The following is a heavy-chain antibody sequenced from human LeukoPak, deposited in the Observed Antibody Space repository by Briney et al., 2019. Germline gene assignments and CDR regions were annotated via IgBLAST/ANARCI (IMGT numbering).Heavy chain of an antibody. D-gene: IGHD3-16*01. CDR3: ARELFSSDYIWGSYYHQFDY. V-gene: IGHV3-21*01. CDR1: GFTFSSYV. J-gene: IGHJ4*02. Sequence: GGSLRLSCAASGFTFSSYVMTWVRQAPGRGLEWVSSIGNSGRDTYYADSMKGRFTISRDNAKNSLYLQMNSLRDEDTAVYYCARELFSSDYIWGSYYHQFDYWGQGTLVTVSS. CDR2: IGNSGRDT.